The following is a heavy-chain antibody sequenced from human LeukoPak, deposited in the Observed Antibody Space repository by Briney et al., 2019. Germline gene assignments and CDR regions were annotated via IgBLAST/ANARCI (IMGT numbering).Heavy chain of an antibody. D-gene: IGHD2-2*01. V-gene: IGHV3-48*01. CDR3: VKHSAPVLAAARFDY. CDR2: ISSSSGTV. Sequence: TGGSLRFSCAASGFTFSSYSMNWVRQAPGKGLEWVSYISSSSGTVYYADSVKGRFTISRDNSKNTLYLQMNSLRAEDTALYYCVKHSAPVLAAARFDYWGQGNLVTVSS. J-gene: IGHJ4*02. CDR1: GFTFSSYS.